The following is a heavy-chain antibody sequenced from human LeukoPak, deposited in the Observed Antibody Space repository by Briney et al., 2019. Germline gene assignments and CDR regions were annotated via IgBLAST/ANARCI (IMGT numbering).Heavy chain of an antibody. CDR2: ISSSATTI. J-gene: IGHJ4*02. CDR1: GFTFSSYE. V-gene: IGHV3-48*03. D-gene: IGHD1-26*01. CDR3: ARDPGGTYYYFDY. Sequence: GGSLRLSCAASGFTFSSYEMNWVRQAPGKGLEWVSYISSSATTIYYADSVKGRFTISRDNAKNSLYLQMNSLRAEDTAVYYCARDPGGTYYYFDYWGQGTLVTVSS.